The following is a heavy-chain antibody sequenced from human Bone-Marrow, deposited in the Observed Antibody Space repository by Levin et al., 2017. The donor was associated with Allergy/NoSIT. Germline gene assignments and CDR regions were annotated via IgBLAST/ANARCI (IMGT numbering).Heavy chain of an antibody. V-gene: IGHV2-5*01. CDR3: AHGKWVVVAADDAFDM. D-gene: IGHD2-2*01. Sequence: SGPTLVKPTQTLTLPCTFSGFSLSTYGVAVGWIRQPPGKALEWLALISWNDDKRYSPSLKSRLTITRDTSKNQVVLTMTNMDPVDTGTYYCAHGKWVVVAADDAFDMWGQGTLVTVSS. CDR1: GFSLSTYGVA. CDR2: ISWNDDK. J-gene: IGHJ3*02.